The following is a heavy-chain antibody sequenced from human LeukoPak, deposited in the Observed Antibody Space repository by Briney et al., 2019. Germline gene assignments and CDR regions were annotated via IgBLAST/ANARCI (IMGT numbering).Heavy chain of an antibody. CDR1: GFTVSSNY. J-gene: IGHJ4*02. Sequence: GGSLRLSCAASGFTVSSNYMSWVRQAPGKGLEWVSVIYSDGSTYYADSVKGRFTISRHNSKNTLYLQMNSLRAEDTAVYYCARISPGGSSGYYYLAGAYYFDYWGQGTLVTVSS. CDR3: ARISPGGSSGYYYLAGAYYFDY. D-gene: IGHD3-22*01. V-gene: IGHV3-53*04. CDR2: IYSDGST.